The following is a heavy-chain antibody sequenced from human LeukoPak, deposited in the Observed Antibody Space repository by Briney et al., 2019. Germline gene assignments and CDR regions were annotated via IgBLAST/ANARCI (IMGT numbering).Heavy chain of an antibody. CDR3: GRWDDSGMDV. V-gene: IGHV6-1*01. CDR1: GESVSSNSAA. D-gene: IGHD1-26*01. J-gene: IGHJ6*02. Sequence: SQTLSLTCVISGESVSSNSAAWNWIRQSTSRGLEWLGRTYYRSKWYNDSAVSVKSRITINPDTSRNQFSLQVKSVTPEDTAVYCCGRWDDSGMDVWGQGTTVTVSS. CDR2: TYYRSKWYN.